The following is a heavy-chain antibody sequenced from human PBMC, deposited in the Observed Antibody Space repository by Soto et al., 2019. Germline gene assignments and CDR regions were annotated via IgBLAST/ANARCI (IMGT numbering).Heavy chain of an antibody. D-gene: IGHD2-2*01. V-gene: IGHV2-5*02. CDR3: AHSRWVYCSTTSCPYYFDY. Sequence: KESGPTLVKPTQTLTLTCTFSGFSLSTSGVRVGWIRQPPGKALEWLALIYWDDDKRYSPSLKSRLTITKDTSKNQVVLTMTNMDPVDTATYYCAHSRWVYCSTTSCPYYFDYWGQGTLVTVSS. CDR1: GFSLSTSGVR. J-gene: IGHJ4*02. CDR2: IYWDDDK.